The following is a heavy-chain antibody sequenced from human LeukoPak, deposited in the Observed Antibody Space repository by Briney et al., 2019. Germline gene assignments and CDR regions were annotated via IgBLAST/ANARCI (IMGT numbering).Heavy chain of an antibody. CDR3: ARARGYSYGYSDY. J-gene: IGHJ4*02. D-gene: IGHD5-18*01. Sequence: PGGSLRLSCAASGFTFSSYWLSWVRQPPGKGLEWVANIQQDGSEKNYVDSVKGRFTISRDNGKNSLYLQMNSLRVEDTAVYYCARARGYSYGYSDYWGQGTLVTVSS. CDR2: IQQDGSEK. CDR1: GFTFSSYW. V-gene: IGHV3-7*01.